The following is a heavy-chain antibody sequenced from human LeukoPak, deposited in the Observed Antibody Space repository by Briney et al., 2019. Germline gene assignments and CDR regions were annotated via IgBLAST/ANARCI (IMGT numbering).Heavy chain of an antibody. CDR2: ISAYNGNT. Sequence: ASVKVSCKASGYTFTSYGISWVRQAPGQGLEWMGWISAYNGNTNYAQKLQGRVTMTTDTSTSTAYMELRSLRSDDTAVYYYARDQPNEEGRDDYGDYYYYYGMDVWGQGTTVTVSS. V-gene: IGHV1-18*01. J-gene: IGHJ6*02. CDR3: ARDQPNEEGRDDYGDYYYYYGMDV. D-gene: IGHD4-17*01. CDR1: GYTFTSYG.